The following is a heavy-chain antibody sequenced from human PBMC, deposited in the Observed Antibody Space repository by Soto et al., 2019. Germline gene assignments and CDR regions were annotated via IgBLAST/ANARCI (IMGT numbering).Heavy chain of an antibody. J-gene: IGHJ5*02. CDR1: GDSVSSNSAA. D-gene: IGHD6-19*01. V-gene: IGHV6-1*01. CDR3: ARGPSIAVAGTRNWFDP. Sequence: SQTLSLTCAISGDSVSSNSAAWNLIRQSPSRGLEWLGRTYYRSKWYNDYAVSVKSRITINPDTSKNQFSLQLNSVTPEDTAVYYCARGPSIAVAGTRNWFDPWGQGTLVTVSS. CDR2: TYYRSKWYN.